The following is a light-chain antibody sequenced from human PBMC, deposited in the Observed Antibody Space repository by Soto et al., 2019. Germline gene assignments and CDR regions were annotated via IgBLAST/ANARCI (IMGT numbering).Light chain of an antibody. Sequence: EVVMTQAPATLSVSPCERATLSFSARQSVSNKFAWYQQKPGQVPRLLIHGASTRAAGIPARFSGSGSGTAFTLTISTLQSEDFVVYSCQQYKNWPSGLTFGRGTKVDIK. J-gene: IGKJ4*01. V-gene: IGKV3-15*01. CDR1: QSVSNK. CDR2: GAS. CDR3: QQYKNWPSGLT.